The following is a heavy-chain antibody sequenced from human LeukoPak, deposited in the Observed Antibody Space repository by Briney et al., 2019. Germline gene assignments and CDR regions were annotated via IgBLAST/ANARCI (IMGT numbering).Heavy chain of an antibody. CDR2: INHSGST. CDR1: GGSFSGYY. V-gene: IGHV4-34*01. J-gene: IGHJ4*02. Sequence: PSETLSLTCAVYGGSFSGYYWSWIRQPPGKGLEWIGEINHSGSTNYNPSLKSRVTISVDTSKNQFSLKLSSVTAADTAVYHCARGRRRFDYWGQGNLVTVSS. CDR3: ARGRRRFDY.